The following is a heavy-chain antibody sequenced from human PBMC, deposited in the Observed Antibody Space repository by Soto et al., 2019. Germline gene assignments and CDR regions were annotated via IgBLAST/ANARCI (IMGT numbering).Heavy chain of an antibody. D-gene: IGHD1-1*01. J-gene: IGHJ4*02. CDR1: GGAITAYS. CDR2: ISATGTN. Sequence: QVQLPESGPGRVKPSETLSLTCSVSGGAITAYSWNWIRQPDGTGLECIGRISATGTNQVKPSLQTRTTMSLHTSKNPSSVALPSGTAADTAVNSWAWKSGENWSDEASCGQGDLVTVSS. CDR3: AWKSGENWSDEAS. V-gene: IGHV4-4*07.